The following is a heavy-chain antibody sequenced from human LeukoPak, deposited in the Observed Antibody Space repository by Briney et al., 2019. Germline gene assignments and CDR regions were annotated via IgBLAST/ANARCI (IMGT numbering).Heavy chain of an antibody. Sequence: ASVKVSCKASLYTFTSYDINWVRQATGQGLEWMGWMNPNSGNTGYAQKFQGRVTMTRNTSISTAYMELSSLRSEDTAVYYCARGRKGSTIFGVVITELYYYYMDVWGKGTTVTVSS. V-gene: IGHV1-8*01. CDR2: MNPNSGNT. CDR3: ARGRKGSTIFGVVITELYYYYMDV. D-gene: IGHD3-3*01. J-gene: IGHJ6*03. CDR1: LYTFTSYD.